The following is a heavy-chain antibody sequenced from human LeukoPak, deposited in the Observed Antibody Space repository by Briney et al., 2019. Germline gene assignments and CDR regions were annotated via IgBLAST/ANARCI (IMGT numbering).Heavy chain of an antibody. D-gene: IGHD3-3*01. Sequence: GGSLRLSCAASGFTFSSYGMHWVRQAPGKGLEWVAVISYDGSNKYYADSVKGRFTISRDNSKNTLYLQMNSLRAEDTAVYYCARDFAGEYDFWSGDPRGGWFDPWGQGTLVTVSS. V-gene: IGHV3-30*03. CDR3: ARDFAGEYDFWSGDPRGGWFDP. J-gene: IGHJ5*02. CDR2: ISYDGSNK. CDR1: GFTFSSYG.